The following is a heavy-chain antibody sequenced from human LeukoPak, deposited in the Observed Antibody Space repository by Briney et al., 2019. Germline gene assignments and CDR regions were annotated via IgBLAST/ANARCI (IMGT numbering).Heavy chain of an antibody. J-gene: IGHJ4*02. V-gene: IGHV1-8*03. CDR3: ARAPRPDYFDY. CDR2: MNPNSGNT. CDR1: GYTFTSYD. Sequence: ASVKVSCKASGYTFTSYDINWVRQATGQGLEWMGWMNPNSGNTGYAQKFQGRATITRNTSISTAYMELSSLRSEDTAVYYCARAPRPDYFDYWGQGTLVTVSS.